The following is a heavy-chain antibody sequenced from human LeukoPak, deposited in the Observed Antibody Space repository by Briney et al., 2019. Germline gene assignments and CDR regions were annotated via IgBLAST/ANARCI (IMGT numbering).Heavy chain of an antibody. D-gene: IGHD2-15*01. CDR3: ARDLRYCSGGSCYSRWFDP. CDR1: GGSISSGSYY. Sequence: PSETLSLTCTVSGGSISSGSYYWSWIRQPAGKGLEWIGRIYTSGSTNYNPSLKCRVTISVDTSKNQFSLKLSSVTAADTAVYYCARDLRYCSGGSCYSRWFDPWGQGTLVTVSS. J-gene: IGHJ5*02. CDR2: IYTSGST. V-gene: IGHV4-61*02.